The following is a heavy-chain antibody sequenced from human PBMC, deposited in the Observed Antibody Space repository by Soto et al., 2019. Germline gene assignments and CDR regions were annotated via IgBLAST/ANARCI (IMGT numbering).Heavy chain of an antibody. V-gene: IGHV3-15*01. D-gene: IGHD6-6*01. CDR1: GFTFNNAW. Sequence: GGSLRLSCAASGFTFNNAWMNWVRQAPGKGLEWVGRIKTKTDGGTTDYAAPVKGRFTISRDDSKNTLYLQMNSLKTEDTAVYYCAVPFVSAPYYYYMDVWGKGTTVTVSS. CDR2: IKTKTDGGTT. CDR3: AVPFVSAPYYYYMDV. J-gene: IGHJ6*03.